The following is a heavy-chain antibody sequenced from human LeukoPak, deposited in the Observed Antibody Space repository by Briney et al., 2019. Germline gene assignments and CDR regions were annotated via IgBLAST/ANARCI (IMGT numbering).Heavy chain of an antibody. V-gene: IGHV1-18*01. D-gene: IGHD6-19*01. CDR1: DYTFTSYG. J-gene: IGHJ4*02. Sequence: APVKVSCKASDYTFTSYGISWVRQAPGQGLEWMGWISTYNGNTNYAQKLQGRVTMTTDTSTSTAYMELRSLRSDDTAVYYCARDYSSGWPNFDYWGQGTLVTVSS. CDR2: ISTYNGNT. CDR3: ARDYSSGWPNFDY.